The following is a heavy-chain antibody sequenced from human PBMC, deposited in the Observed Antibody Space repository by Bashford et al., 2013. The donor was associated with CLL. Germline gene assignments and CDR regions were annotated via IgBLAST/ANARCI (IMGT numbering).Heavy chain of an antibody. V-gene: IGHV1-2*02. CDR3: ARDRGAVTPSFDS. CDR2: INPKNADT. D-gene: IGHD2-21*02. J-gene: IGHJ4*02. Sequence: ASVKVSCETSGYRFTDYYIHWLRLAPGQGLEWMGWINPKNADTSSAQKFQDRVTMTRDTSISTVYMEMSSLRPDDTATYFCARDRGAVTPSFDSWGQGTLVTVSS. CDR1: GYRFTDYY.